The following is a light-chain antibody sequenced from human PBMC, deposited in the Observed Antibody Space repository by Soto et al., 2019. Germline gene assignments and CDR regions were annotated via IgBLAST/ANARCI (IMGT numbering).Light chain of an antibody. V-gene: IGLV2-11*01. CDR2: DVS. J-gene: IGLJ1*01. CDR1: GSDVGDYNY. Sequence: QSVLTQPRSVSGSPGQSVTISCTGTGSDVGDYNYVSWYRQHPGKAPKLMIYDVSQRPSGVPDRFSGSKSGNTASLTISGLQAEDEADYYCCSYAGTSTYVFGTGTKLTV. CDR3: CSYAGTSTYV.